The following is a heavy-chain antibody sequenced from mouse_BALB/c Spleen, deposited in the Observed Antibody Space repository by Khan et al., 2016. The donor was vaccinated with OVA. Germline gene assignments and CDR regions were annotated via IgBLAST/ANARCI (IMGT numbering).Heavy chain of an antibody. CDR2: INSNGGST. V-gene: IGHV5-6-3*01. CDR1: GFTFSSYG. CDR3: ARMARTIN. Sequence: EVELVESGGGLVQPGGSLKLSCAASGFTFSSYGMSGVGQTPDKRLELVATINSNGGSTYYPDSVKGRFTISRDNAKNTLYLRMSSLKSEDTAMYYCARMARTINWGQGTTLTVSS. J-gene: IGHJ2*01.